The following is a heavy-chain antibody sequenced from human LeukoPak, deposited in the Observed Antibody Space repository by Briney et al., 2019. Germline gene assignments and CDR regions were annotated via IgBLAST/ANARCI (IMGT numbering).Heavy chain of an antibody. CDR3: ARADKWLYVYYYMDV. Sequence: PGGSLRLSCAASGFTFSSYSMNWVRQAPGKGLEWVSYISSSSSTIYYADSVKGRFTISRDNAKNSLYLQMNSLRAEDTAVYYCARADKWLYVYYYMDVWGKGTTVTISS. V-gene: IGHV3-48*04. CDR1: GFTFSSYS. D-gene: IGHD3-22*01. J-gene: IGHJ6*03. CDR2: ISSSSSTI.